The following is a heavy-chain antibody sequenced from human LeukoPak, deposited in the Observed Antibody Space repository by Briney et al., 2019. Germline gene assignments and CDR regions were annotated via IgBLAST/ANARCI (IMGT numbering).Heavy chain of an antibody. CDR2: ILHSGST. CDR3: AKTRDFWSGCFDY. V-gene: IGHV4-30-2*01. D-gene: IGHD3-3*01. Sequence: SQTLSLTRAVSGGSITSDTYYWSWIRQPPGKGLEWIGYILHSGSTYYNPSLKSRVTISIDTSKSQFSLKLSSVTAADTAVYYCAKTRDFWSGCFDYWGQGTLVTVSS. CDR1: GGSITSDTYY. J-gene: IGHJ4*02.